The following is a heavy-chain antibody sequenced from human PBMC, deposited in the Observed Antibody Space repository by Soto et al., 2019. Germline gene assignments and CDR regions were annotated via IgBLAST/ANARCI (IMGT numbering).Heavy chain of an antibody. D-gene: IGHD2-15*01. V-gene: IGHV3-66*01. J-gene: IGHJ4*02. CDR1: GFTVSSNY. CDR2: IYSGGST. CDR3: ARAVVWDIVVVVAAPEYYFDY. Sequence: GGSLRLSCAASGFTVSSNYMSWVRQAPGKGLEWVSVIYSGGSTYYADSVKGRFTISRDNSKNTLYLQMNSLRAEDTAVYYCARAVVWDIVVVVAAPEYYFDYWGQGTLVTVSS.